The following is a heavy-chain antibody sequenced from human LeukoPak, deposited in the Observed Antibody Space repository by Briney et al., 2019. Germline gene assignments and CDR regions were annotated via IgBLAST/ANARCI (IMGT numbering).Heavy chain of an antibody. V-gene: IGHV1-2*02. J-gene: IGHJ6*02. CDR2: INPNSGGT. Sequence: ASVKVSCKASGYTFTGYYMHWVRQAPGQGLEWMGWINPNSGGTNYAQKFQGRVTMTRDTSISTAYMELSRLRSDDTAVYYCARVIVATIYGYYYYYGMDVWGQGTTVTVSS. CDR1: GYTFTGYY. CDR3: ARVIVATIYGYYYYYGMDV. D-gene: IGHD5-12*01.